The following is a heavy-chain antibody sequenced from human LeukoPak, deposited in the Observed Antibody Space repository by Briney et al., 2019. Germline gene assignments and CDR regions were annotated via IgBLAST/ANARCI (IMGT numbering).Heavy chain of an antibody. J-gene: IGHJ4*02. Sequence: GSLRLSCAPSGFTFSVYWMSWVRQAPGKGLEWVANIKQDANEEYYVDSVKGRFTISRDNARNSLYLQMNSLRVDDTAVYYCARIVSGGSCIFDYWGQGTLVTVSS. D-gene: IGHD2-15*01. CDR1: GFTFSVYW. CDR2: IKQDANEE. V-gene: IGHV3-7*03. CDR3: ARIVSGGSCIFDY.